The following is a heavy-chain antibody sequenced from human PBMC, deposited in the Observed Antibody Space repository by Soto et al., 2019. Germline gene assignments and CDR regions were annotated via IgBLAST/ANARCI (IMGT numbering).Heavy chain of an antibody. J-gene: IGHJ4*02. D-gene: IGHD6-25*01. CDR3: AYGSSSAWIDF. CDR1: GDSMRGYHFY. V-gene: IGHV4-39*01. Sequence: SETLSLTCSVPGDSMRGYHFYWAWIRQAPGKGLEWIGSAYFSGGNTYYNPSLKSRVSIFVDTSKNEFSLRLTSLTAADTAVYFCAYGSSSAWIDFWGQGTLVTVSS. CDR2: AYFSGGNT.